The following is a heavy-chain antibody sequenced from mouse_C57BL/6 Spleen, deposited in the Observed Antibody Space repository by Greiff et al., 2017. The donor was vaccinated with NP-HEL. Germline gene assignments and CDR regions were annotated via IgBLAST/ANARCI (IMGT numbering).Heavy chain of an antibody. Sequence: QVQLQQPGAELVKPGASVKLSCKASGYTFTSYWMQWVKQRPGQGLEWIGEIDPSDSYNNYNQKFKGKATLTVDTSSSTAYMQLSSLTSEDSAVYYCAREGYWGYWGQGTTLTVSS. CDR3: AREGYWGY. CDR1: GYTFTSYW. D-gene: IGHD2-3*01. J-gene: IGHJ2*01. CDR2: IDPSDSYN. V-gene: IGHV1-50*01.